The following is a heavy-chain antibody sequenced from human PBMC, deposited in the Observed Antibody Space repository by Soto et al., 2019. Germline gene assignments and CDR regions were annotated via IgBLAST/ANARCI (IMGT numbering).Heavy chain of an antibody. V-gene: IGHV4-59*08. J-gene: IGHJ4*02. CDR2: IYYTGNA. CDR3: ARHYGSGTYPLDY. D-gene: IGHD3-10*01. Sequence: SQILSLICSGVVVSISGYYWSWIRQPPGKELQYIGYIYYTGNANYNPSLQSRVTMSVDTSKNQFSLKLNSVTAADTAVYYCARHYGSGTYPLDYWGQGTLVTVS. CDR1: VVSISGYY.